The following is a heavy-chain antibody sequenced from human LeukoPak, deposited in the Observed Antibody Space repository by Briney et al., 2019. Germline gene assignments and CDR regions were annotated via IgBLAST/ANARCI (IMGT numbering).Heavy chain of an antibody. CDR2: ISSSSSYI. CDR3: AREDYGDYPFDH. CDR1: GFTFSIYS. V-gene: IGHV3-21*01. D-gene: IGHD4-17*01. J-gene: IGHJ4*02. Sequence: GGSLRLSCAASGFTFSIYSMNWVRQAPGKGLEWVSSISSSSSYIYYADSVKGRFTISRKNAKNSLYLQMNSLRAEDTAVYYCAREDYGDYPFDHWGQGTLVTVSS.